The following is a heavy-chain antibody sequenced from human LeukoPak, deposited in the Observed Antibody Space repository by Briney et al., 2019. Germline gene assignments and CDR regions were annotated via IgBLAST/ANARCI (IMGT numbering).Heavy chain of an antibody. CDR1: GGTFSGYY. J-gene: IGHJ5*02. CDR3: ARGLYYYGSGSYYNVGSPLEA. Sequence: SETLSLTCAVYGGTFSGYYWNWIRQPPGKGLEWIGEINYSGSTNYNPSLKSRVTISVDTSKNQFSLRPTSVTAADTAVYYCARGLYYYGSGSYYNVGSPLEAWGQGTLVTVSS. D-gene: IGHD3-10*01. V-gene: IGHV4-34*01. CDR2: INYSGST.